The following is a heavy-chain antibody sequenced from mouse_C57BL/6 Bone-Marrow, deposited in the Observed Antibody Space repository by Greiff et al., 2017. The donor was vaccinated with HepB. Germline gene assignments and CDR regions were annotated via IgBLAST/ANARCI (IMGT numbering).Heavy chain of an antibody. Sequence: EVKLMESGGGLVQPGASLKLSCESNEYEFPSHDMSWVRKTPEKRLELVAAINSDGGSTYYPDTMERRFIISRDNTKKTLYLQMSSLRSEDTALYYCARRPWDDAWFAYWGQGTLVTVSA. J-gene: IGHJ3*01. V-gene: IGHV5-2*01. CDR2: INSDGGST. CDR3: ARRPWDDAWFAY. D-gene: IGHD4-1*01. CDR1: EYEFPSHD.